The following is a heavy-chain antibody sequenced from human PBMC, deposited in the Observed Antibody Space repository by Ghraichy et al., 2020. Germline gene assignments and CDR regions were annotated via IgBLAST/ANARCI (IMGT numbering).Heavy chain of an antibody. D-gene: IGHD3-10*01. Sequence: SETLSLTCTVSGGSISNFYWSWIRQSPGKGLEWIGYIYYSGSTNYNPSLKSRVTISVDTSKNQFSLKLGSVTAADTAVYYCARSPGSIKYFDFWGQGTLVTVSS. CDR3: ARSPGSIKYFDF. CDR1: GGSISNFY. J-gene: IGHJ4*02. CDR2: IYYSGST. V-gene: IGHV4-59*01.